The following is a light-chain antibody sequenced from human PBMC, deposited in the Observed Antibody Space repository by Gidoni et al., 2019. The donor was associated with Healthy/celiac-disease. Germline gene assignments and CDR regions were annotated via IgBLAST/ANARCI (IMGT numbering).Light chain of an antibody. V-gene: IGKV3-20*01. J-gene: IGKJ4*01. CDR3: QQYGNSPPLT. Sequence: EIVSTQPQGTLSLSPGERATLSCRASQSVSSSYLAWYQQKPGQAPRLLIYGASSRATSIPDRFSGSGSGADFTLTISRLEPEDFAVYYCQQYGNSPPLTFGGGTKVEIK. CDR1: QSVSSSY. CDR2: GAS.